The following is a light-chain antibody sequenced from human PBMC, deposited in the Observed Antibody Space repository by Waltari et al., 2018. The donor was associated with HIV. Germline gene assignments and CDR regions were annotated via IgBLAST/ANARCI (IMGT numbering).Light chain of an antibody. CDR2: EVS. Sequence: QSALTQPASVSGSPGQSITISCTGTSSDVGSYNLVSWYQQHPGKAPKLMIYEVSKPPSWVSNRFSGSKSGNTASLTISGLQAEDDADYYCCSYAGSSTFWVFGGGTKLTVL. J-gene: IGLJ3*02. V-gene: IGLV2-23*02. CDR1: SSDVGSYNL. CDR3: CSYAGSSTFWV.